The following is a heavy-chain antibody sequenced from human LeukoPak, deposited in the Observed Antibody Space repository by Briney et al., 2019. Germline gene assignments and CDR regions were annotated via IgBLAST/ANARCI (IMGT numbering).Heavy chain of an antibody. J-gene: IGHJ4*02. D-gene: IGHD3-22*01. CDR2: IKHDGSEK. V-gene: IGHV3-7*04. Sequence: GESLRLSCAASGFTFSSYWMSWVRQAPGKGLEWVANIKHDGSEKYYVDSVKGRFTISRDNAKNSLYLQMNSLRAEDTAVYYCAREVPGYYDSSGYYDYWGQGTLVTVSS. CDR1: GFTFSSYW. CDR3: AREVPGYYDSSGYYDY.